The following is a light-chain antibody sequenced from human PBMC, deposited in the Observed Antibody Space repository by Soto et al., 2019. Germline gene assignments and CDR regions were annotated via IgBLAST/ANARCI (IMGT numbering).Light chain of an antibody. J-gene: IGKJ1*01. CDR1: QSISSW. CDR3: QQYNSYPTWT. V-gene: IGKV1-5*03. CDR2: KAS. Sequence: DIQMTQSPSTLSASVGDRVTITCRASQSISSWLAWYQQKPGKAPKLLIYKASSVESGVPPRFSVSGSGTEFTLTISSLETDDFATYHCQQYNSYPTWTVGQGTKVEIK.